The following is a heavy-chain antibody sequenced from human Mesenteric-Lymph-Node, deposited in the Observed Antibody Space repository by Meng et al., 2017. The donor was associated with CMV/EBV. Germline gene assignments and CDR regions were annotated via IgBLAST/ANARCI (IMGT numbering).Heavy chain of an antibody. CDR1: GGSFSGYY. V-gene: IGHV4-34*01. CDR2: INHSGST. Sequence: SETLSLTCAVYGGSFSGYYWSWIRQPPGEGLEWIGEINHSGSTNYNPSLKSRVTISVDTSKNQFSLKLSSVTAADTAVYYCARPYTAPYYGMDVWGPGTTVTVSS. J-gene: IGHJ6*02. D-gene: IGHD2-2*02. CDR3: ARPYTAPYYGMDV.